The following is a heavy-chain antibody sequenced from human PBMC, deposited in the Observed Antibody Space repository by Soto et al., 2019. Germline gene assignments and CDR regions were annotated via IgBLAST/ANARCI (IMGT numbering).Heavy chain of an antibody. CDR2: IYYSGST. Sequence: QVQLQESGPGLVKPSETLSLTCTVSGGSISSYYWIWIRQPPGKGLEWIGYIYYSGSTNYNPSLRSRVTISVDTSKNQFSLKLSSVTAADTAVYYCARVRYQYYFDYWGQGTLVTVSS. J-gene: IGHJ4*02. CDR3: ARVRYQYYFDY. D-gene: IGHD2-2*01. V-gene: IGHV4-59*08. CDR1: GGSISSYY.